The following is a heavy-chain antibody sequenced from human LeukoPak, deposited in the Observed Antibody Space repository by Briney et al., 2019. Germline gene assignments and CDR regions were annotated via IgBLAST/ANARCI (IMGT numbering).Heavy chain of an antibody. V-gene: IGHV3-30*01. CDR2: ISNDGSHK. CDR3: ARGESVAMGSIDY. J-gene: IGHJ4*02. CDR1: GLTFSNDP. D-gene: IGHD2-2*01. Sequence: GGSLRLSCAASGLTFSNDPMHWVRQAPGKGLDWVAVISNDGSHKYYADSVKGRFTISRDNSKNTLFLQKDSMTTEDSAVYFCARGESVAMGSIDYWGQGTLVTVSS.